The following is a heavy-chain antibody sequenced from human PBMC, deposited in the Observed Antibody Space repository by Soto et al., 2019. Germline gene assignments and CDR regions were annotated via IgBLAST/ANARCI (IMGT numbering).Heavy chain of an antibody. J-gene: IGHJ4*02. D-gene: IGHD3-22*01. V-gene: IGHV3-23*01. CDR2: IGGSGRTT. Sequence: EVQLLESGGGLVQPGGSLTLSCAASAFTFNNYAMSWVRQAPGKGLEWVSGIGGSGRTTYYADSVKGRFTISRDNSNNTLFLQMNSLRAEDTAVYYCAKSRYSDSSGDFYDYWGQGTLVTVSS. CDR1: AFTFNNYA. CDR3: AKSRYSDSSGDFYDY.